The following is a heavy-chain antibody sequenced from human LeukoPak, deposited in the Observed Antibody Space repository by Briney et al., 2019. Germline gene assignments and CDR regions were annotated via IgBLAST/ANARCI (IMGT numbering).Heavy chain of an antibody. V-gene: IGHV4-38-2*02. CDR2: INHSWST. J-gene: IGHJ6*03. D-gene: IGHD5-18*01. CDR3: ARALRGYSYATFRSYYYYYMDV. CDR1: GYSISNNFY. Sequence: SETLSLTCTVSGYSISNNFYWAWIRQSPGKGLEWIVSINHSWSTYYNPSLKSRVTISVDTSKNQFSLKLSSVTAADTAVYYCARALRGYSYATFRSYYYYYMDVWGKGTTVTISS.